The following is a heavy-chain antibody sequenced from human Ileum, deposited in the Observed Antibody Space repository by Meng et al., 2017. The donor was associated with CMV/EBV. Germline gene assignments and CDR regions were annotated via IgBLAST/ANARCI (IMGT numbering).Heavy chain of an antibody. V-gene: IGHV1-46*01. CDR1: GYTFLNYY. J-gene: IGHJ6*02. CDR3: ARAGYYYYGLDV. Sequence: ASVKVSCKASGYTFLNYYMHWVRQAPGQGLDWMGIINPTGGSTDYAQKFQGRVTVTRDTSTSTVFMELTNLRSEDTAIYYCARAGYYYYGLDVWGQGTTVTVSS. CDR2: INPTGGST.